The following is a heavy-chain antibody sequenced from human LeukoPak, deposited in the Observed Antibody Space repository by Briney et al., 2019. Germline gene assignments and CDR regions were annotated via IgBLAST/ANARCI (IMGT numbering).Heavy chain of an antibody. CDR1: GYTFTSYG. CDR2: ISAYNGNT. V-gene: IGHV1-18*01. J-gene: IGHJ4*02. CDR3: ASGGSLIPWHSSSFAY. D-gene: IGHD6-6*01. Sequence: RASVKVSCKASGYTFTSYGISWVRQAPGQGLEWMGWISAYNGNTNYAQKLQGRVTMTTDTSTSTAYMELRSLRSDDTAVYYCASGGSLIPWHSSSFAYWGQGTLVTVSS.